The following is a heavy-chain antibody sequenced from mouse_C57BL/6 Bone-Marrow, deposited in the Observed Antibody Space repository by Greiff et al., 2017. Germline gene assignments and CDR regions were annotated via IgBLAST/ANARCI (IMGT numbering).Heavy chain of an antibody. V-gene: IGHV7-3*01. CDR2: IRNKANGYTT. Sequence: EVQLQESGGGLVQPGGSLSLSCAASGFTFTDYYMSWVRQPPGKALEWLGFIRNKANGYTTEYSASVKGRFTISRDNSQSILYLQMNALRAEDSATYYCARLLRSFFDYWGQGTTLTVSS. D-gene: IGHD1-1*01. CDR3: ARLLRSFFDY. CDR1: GFTFTDYY. J-gene: IGHJ2*01.